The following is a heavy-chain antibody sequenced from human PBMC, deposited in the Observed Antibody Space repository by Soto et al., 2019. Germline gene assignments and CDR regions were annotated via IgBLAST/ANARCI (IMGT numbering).Heavy chain of an antibody. CDR1: GGSISSGGYY. J-gene: IGHJ4*02. CDR3: ARDPSSGWYRGMYSFDY. V-gene: IGHV4-31*03. CDR2: IYYSGST. D-gene: IGHD6-19*01. Sequence: SETLSLTCTVSGGSISSGGYYWSWIRQHPGKGLEWIGYIYYSGSTYYNPSLKSRVTISVDTSKNQFSLKLSSVTAADTAVYYCARDPSSGWYRGMYSFDYWGQGTLVTVSS.